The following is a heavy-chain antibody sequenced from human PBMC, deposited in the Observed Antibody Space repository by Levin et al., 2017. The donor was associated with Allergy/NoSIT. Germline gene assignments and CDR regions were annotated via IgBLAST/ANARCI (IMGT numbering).Heavy chain of an antibody. CDR1: GYTFTGYY. D-gene: IGHD3-10*01. CDR3: ARAQVSMVRGVIINYYYYYYMDV. V-gene: IGHV1-2*02. CDR2: INPNSGGT. Sequence: ASVKVSCKASGYTFTGYYMHWVRQAPGQGLEWMGWINPNSGGTNYAQKFQGRVTMTRDTSISTAYMELSRLRSDDTAVYYCARAQVSMVRGVIINYYYYYYMDVWGKGTTVTVSS. J-gene: IGHJ6*03.